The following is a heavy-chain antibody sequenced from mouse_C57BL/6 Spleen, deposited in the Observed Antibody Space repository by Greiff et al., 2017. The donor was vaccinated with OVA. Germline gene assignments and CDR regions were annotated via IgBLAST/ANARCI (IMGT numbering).Heavy chain of an antibody. Sequence: DVMLVESGGGLVQPGGSMKLSCVASGFTFSNYCIHLVRQSPEKGLSFVAQIRLKSDNYATHYAESVKGRFTISRDDSKSSVYLQMNNLRAEDTGIYYCTGGGYWGQGTTLTVSS. V-gene: IGHV6-3*01. CDR1: GFTFSNYC. CDR2: IRLKSDNYAT. J-gene: IGHJ2*01. CDR3: TGGGY.